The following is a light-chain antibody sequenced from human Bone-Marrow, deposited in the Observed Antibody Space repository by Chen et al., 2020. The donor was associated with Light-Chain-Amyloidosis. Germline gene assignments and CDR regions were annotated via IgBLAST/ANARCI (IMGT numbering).Light chain of an antibody. CDR2: EVT. J-gene: IGLJ1*01. CDR1: SSDVGGDNH. V-gene: IGLV2-14*01. Sequence: QSALTQPASVSGSPGQSITISCTGTSSDVGGDNHVSWYQQHPDKAPKLMIYEVTNRPSWVPDRFSGSKSANTASLTISGLQTEDEADYFCSSYTSTNTLVVGSGTRVTVL. CDR3: SSYTSTNTLV.